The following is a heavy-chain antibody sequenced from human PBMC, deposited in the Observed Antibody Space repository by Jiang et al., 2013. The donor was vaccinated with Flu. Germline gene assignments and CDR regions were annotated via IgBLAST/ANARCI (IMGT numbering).Heavy chain of an antibody. D-gene: IGHD4-17*01. Sequence: KVSCKASGYTFTSYYMHWVRQAPGQGLEWMGIINPSGGSTSYAQKFQGRVTMTRDTSTSTVYMELSSLRSEDAAVYYCARDRIPIDYGDYVGRFDYWGQGTLVTVSS. CDR2: INPSGGST. CDR1: GYTFTSYY. V-gene: IGHV1-46*01. CDR3: ARDRIPIDYGDYVGRFDY. J-gene: IGHJ4*02.